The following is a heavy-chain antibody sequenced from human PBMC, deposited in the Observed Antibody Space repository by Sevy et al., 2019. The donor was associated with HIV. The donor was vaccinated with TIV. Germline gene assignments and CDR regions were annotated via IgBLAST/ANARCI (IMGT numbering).Heavy chain of an antibody. J-gene: IGHJ4*02. CDR3: ARRYFDV. CDR1: GFTFHTYW. CDR2: IRQNGNEI. Sequence: GGSLRLSCAASGFTFHTYWMQWVRQAPGKGLEWVANIRQNGNEIYYADSVKGRFTNSRDNAMQSLYLEMNNLRVEESGIYYGARRYFDVWGQGTLVTVSS. V-gene: IGHV3-7*01. D-gene: IGHD3-16*02.